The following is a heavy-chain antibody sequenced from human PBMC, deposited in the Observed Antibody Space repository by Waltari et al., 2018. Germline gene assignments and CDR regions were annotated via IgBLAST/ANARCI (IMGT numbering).Heavy chain of an antibody. CDR1: GFTFSSYS. J-gene: IGHJ4*02. CDR3: ARAQWDSIAAHYDY. V-gene: IGHV3-21*01. CDR2: ISSSSSYI. Sequence: EVQLVESGGGLVKPGGSLRLSCAASGFTFSSYSMNWVRPAPGKGLEWVSSISSSSSYIYYADSVKGRFTISRDNAKNSLYLQMNSLRAEDTAVYYCARAQWDSIAAHYDYWGQGTLVTVSS. D-gene: IGHD6-6*01.